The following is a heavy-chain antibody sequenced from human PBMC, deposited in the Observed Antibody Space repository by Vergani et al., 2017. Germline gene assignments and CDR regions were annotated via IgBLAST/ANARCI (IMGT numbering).Heavy chain of an antibody. V-gene: IGHV3-33*01. Sequence: QVQLVESGGGVVQPGRSLRLSCAASGFTFSSYGMHWVRQAPGKGLEWVAVIWYDGSNKYYADSVKGRFTISRDNSKNTLYLQMNSLRAEDTAVYYCARGTESIAVAGTWGQGTLVTVSS. CDR3: ARGTESIAVAGT. J-gene: IGHJ4*02. D-gene: IGHD6-19*01. CDR2: IWYDGSNK. CDR1: GFTFSSYG.